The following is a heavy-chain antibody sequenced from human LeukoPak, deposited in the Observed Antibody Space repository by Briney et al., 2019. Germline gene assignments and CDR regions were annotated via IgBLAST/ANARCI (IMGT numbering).Heavy chain of an antibody. CDR1: GGSFSGYY. Sequence: PSETLSLTCAVYGGSFSGYYWSWIRQPPGKGLEWIGEINHSGSTNYNPSLKSRVTISVDTSKNQFSLELSSVTAADTAVYYCARGGVAVAGTCQHWGQGTLVTVSS. J-gene: IGHJ1*01. V-gene: IGHV4-34*01. CDR3: ARGGVAVAGTCQH. CDR2: INHSGST. D-gene: IGHD6-19*01.